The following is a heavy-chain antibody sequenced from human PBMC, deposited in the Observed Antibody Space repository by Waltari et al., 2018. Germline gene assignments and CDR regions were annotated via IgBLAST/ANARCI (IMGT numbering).Heavy chain of an antibody. V-gene: IGHV4-34*01. CDR2: IDHSGTA. CDR1: VGTFMGYY. Sequence: QEQLRQWGTGLVKPSETLSLTCGVNVGTFMGYYWSWIRQSRGKGLQWIGEIDHSGTAHKNPSLKSRVTISVDTSKNQFSLKLSSVTAADTAVYYCARFTPTQGGFDYWGQGTLVTVSS. CDR3: ARFTPTQGGFDY. D-gene: IGHD3-16*01. J-gene: IGHJ4*02.